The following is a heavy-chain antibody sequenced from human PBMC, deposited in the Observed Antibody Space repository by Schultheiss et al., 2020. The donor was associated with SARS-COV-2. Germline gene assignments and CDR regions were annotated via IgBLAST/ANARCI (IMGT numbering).Heavy chain of an antibody. CDR1: GGSLSGYY. CDR2: VDHSGAF. D-gene: IGHD3-3*01. Sequence: SETLSLTCAVHGGSLSGYYWSWIRQPPGKRLEWIGEVDHSGAFNYNPSLKSRVTMSLDSSKNQLSLRLTSVTAADTAVYFCARGAGRQVLLEYHYYGMGVWGQGTTVTVSS. J-gene: IGHJ6*02. CDR3: ARGAGRQVLLEYHYYGMGV. V-gene: IGHV4-34*01.